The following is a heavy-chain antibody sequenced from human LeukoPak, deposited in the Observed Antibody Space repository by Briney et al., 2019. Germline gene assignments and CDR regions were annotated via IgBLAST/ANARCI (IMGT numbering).Heavy chain of an antibody. CDR1: GDSISSGYY. D-gene: IGHD1-20*01. Sequence: SETLSLTCTVSGDSISSGYYWGWIRQPPGKGLEWIGSIYHSGSTYYNPSLKSRVTISVDTSKNQFSLKMSSVTAADTAVYYCAREYNWNYFDYWGQGTLVTVSS. J-gene: IGHJ4*02. CDR3: AREYNWNYFDY. CDR2: IYHSGST. V-gene: IGHV4-38-2*02.